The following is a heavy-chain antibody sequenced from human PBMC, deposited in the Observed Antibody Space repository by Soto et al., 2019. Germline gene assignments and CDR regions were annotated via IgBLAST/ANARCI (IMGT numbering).Heavy chain of an antibody. CDR3: ARESLLWFGEGSNAVFDY. Sequence: QVQLVESGGGVVQPGRSLRLSCAASGFTFSSYAMHWVRQAPGKGLEWVAVISYDGSNKYYADSVKGRFNISRDNSKNTLYLQMNSLRAEDTAVYYCARESLLWFGEGSNAVFDYWGQGTLVTVSS. D-gene: IGHD3-10*01. CDR1: GFTFSSYA. J-gene: IGHJ4*02. V-gene: IGHV3-30-3*01. CDR2: ISYDGSNK.